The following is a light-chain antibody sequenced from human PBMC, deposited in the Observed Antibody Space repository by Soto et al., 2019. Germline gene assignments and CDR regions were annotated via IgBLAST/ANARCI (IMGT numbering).Light chain of an antibody. CDR3: QQYGSSPRT. CDR2: GAS. Sequence: EIVLTHSPGTLSLSPCERATLSSSASQSVSNNYLAWYQQKPGQAPRLLIYGASNRATGIPDRFSGSGSGTGFTLTISRLEPEDSAVYYCQQYGSSPRTFGQGTKVDIK. V-gene: IGKV3-20*01. CDR1: QSVSNNY. J-gene: IGKJ1*01.